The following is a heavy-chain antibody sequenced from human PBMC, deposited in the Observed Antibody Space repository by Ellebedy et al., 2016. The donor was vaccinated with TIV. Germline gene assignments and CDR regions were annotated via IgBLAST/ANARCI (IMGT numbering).Heavy chain of an antibody. CDR3: TRDYYGSGPDLDY. CDR1: GFTFSNNW. D-gene: IGHD3-10*01. CDR2: IKQDGGEK. V-gene: IGHV3-7*04. J-gene: IGHJ4*02. Sequence: GESLKISCAASGFTFSNNWMGWVRQAPGKGLEWAANIKQDGGEKYYVDSVKGRFIISRDNAKNSLYLHMNSLRVEDTAVYYCTRDYYGSGPDLDYWGQGTLVTVSS.